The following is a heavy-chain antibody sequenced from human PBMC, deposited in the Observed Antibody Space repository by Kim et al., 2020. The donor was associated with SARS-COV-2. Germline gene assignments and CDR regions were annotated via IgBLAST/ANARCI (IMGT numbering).Heavy chain of an antibody. CDR3: ARGLGVSRGYSYGYFDY. D-gene: IGHD5-18*01. CDR1: GGSISSYY. J-gene: IGHJ4*02. V-gene: IGHV4-59*01. CDR2: IYYSGST. Sequence: SETLSLTCTVSGGSISSYYWSWIRQPPGKGLEWIGYIYYSGSTNYNPSLKSRVTISVDTSKNQFSLKLSSVTAADTAVYYCARGLGVSRGYSYGYFDYWGQGTLVTVSS.